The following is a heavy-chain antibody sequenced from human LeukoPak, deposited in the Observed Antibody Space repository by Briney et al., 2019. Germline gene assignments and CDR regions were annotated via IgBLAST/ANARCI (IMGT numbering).Heavy chain of an antibody. V-gene: IGHV1-3*01. J-gene: IGHJ4*02. CDR3: ARDSYGSGSYYPY. CDR1: GYTFTSYA. CDR2: INAGNGNT. Sequence: GASVKVSCKASGYTFTSYAMHWVRQAPGQRLEWMGWINAGNGNTKYSQKFQGRVTITRDTSASTAYMELSSLRSEDAAVYYCARDSYGSGSYYPYWGQGTLVTVSS. D-gene: IGHD3-10*01.